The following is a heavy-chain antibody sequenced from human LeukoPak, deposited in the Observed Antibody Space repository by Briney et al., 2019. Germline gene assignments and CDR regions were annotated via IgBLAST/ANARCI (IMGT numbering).Heavy chain of an antibody. D-gene: IGHD5-12*01. CDR2: ISGSGGTT. Sequence: GGSLRLSCAASGFTFSSYAMNWVRQAPGKGLEWVSTISGSGGTTYYADSVKGRFTISRDNAKNSLYLQMNSLRDEDTAVFYCASGSGHWGQGTLVTVSS. CDR1: GFTFSSYA. J-gene: IGHJ4*02. CDR3: ASGSGH. V-gene: IGHV3-23*01.